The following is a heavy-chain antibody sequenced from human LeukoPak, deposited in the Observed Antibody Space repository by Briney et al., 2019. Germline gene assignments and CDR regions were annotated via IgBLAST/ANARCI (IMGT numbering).Heavy chain of an antibody. CDR2: INPANGSP. CDR3: ARSPYTYGSLFYLDY. Sequence: ASVKVSCKASGYTFTHYYIHWVRQAPGQGLEWMGIINPANGSPTSAQTFQGRVTLTRDTSTSTAYMELSSLRSEDTAVYYRARSPYTYGSLFYLDYWGQGTLVTVSS. CDR1: GYTFTHYY. V-gene: IGHV1-46*01. J-gene: IGHJ4*02. D-gene: IGHD5-18*01.